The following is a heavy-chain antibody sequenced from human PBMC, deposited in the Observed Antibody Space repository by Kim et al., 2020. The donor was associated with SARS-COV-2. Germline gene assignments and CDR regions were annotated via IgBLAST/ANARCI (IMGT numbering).Heavy chain of an antibody. CDR3: ARDIAGTTRGRYYGMDV. V-gene: IGHV3-21*01. J-gene: IGHJ6*02. Sequence: GGSLRLSCAASGFTFSSYSMNWVRQAPGKGLEWVSSISSSSSYIYYADSVKGRFTISRDNAKNSLYLQMNSLRAEDTAVYYCARDIAGTTRGRYYGMDVWGQGTTVTVSS. CDR2: ISSSSSYI. CDR1: GFTFSSYS. D-gene: IGHD1-7*01.